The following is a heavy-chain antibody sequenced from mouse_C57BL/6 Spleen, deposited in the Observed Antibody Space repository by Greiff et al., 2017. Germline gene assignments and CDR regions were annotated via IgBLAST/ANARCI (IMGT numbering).Heavy chain of an antibody. CDR3: ARRAVVEDYAMDY. CDR2: FHPNNDDT. Sequence: QVQLKQPGAELVKPGASVKMSCKASGYTFTTYSIEWMKQNRGKSLEWIGNFHPNNDDTKYNEKFKGKATLTVEKSSSTAYLGLSRLASDDSAVFYCARRAVVEDYAMDYWGQGTTVTVSS. CDR1: GYTFTTYS. V-gene: IGHV1-47*01. J-gene: IGHJ4*01. D-gene: IGHD1-1*01.